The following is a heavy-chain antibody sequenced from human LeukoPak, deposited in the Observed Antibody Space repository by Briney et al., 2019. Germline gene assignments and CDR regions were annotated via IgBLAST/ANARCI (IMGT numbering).Heavy chain of an antibody. V-gene: IGHV3-11*06. D-gene: IGHD1-26*01. J-gene: IGHJ6*03. CDR3: ARDPYSGSYGNYYYYFMDV. CDR1: GFIFSDYY. CDR2: ITSGSSYI. Sequence: GGSLRLSCAASGFIFSDYYMSWIRQAPGKGLEWVSSITSGSSYIYYADSVKGRFTISRDNAKNSLYLQMNSLRAEDTAVYYCARDPYSGSYGNYYYYFMDVWGKGTTVTISS.